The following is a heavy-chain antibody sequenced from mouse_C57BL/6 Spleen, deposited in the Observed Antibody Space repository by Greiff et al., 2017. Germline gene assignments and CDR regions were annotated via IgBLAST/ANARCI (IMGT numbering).Heavy chain of an antibody. D-gene: IGHD1-1*01. CDR2: IWSDGST. CDR1: GFSLNSYG. Sequence: VQLQQSGPGLVAPSQSLSITCTVSGFSLNSYGVHWVRQPPGKGLEWLVVIWSDGSTTYNSALKSRLSISKDNSKSQVFLKMNSLQTDDTAMYYCARHYGSSWYFDVWGTGTTVTVSS. J-gene: IGHJ1*03. V-gene: IGHV2-6-1*01. CDR3: ARHYGSSWYFDV.